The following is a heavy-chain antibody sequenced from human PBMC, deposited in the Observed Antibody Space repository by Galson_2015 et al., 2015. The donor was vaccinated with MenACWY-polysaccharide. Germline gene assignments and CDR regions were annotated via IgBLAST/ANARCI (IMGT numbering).Heavy chain of an antibody. Sequence: SLRLSCATSGFTFSGAWMSWVRQAPGKGLEWVGRVKSKTDGGATDYAAPVKGRFTISRDDSKNTPYVQMNSLKTEDTAVYYCTTVASYNGVCCPDYWGQGTLVTVSS. CDR2: VKSKTDGGAT. J-gene: IGHJ4*02. D-gene: IGHD2-8*01. V-gene: IGHV3-15*01. CDR1: GFTFSGAW. CDR3: TTVASYNGVCCPDY.